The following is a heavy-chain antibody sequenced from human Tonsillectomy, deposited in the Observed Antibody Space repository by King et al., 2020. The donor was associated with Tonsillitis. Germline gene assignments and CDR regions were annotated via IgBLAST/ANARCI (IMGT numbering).Heavy chain of an antibody. CDR3: ASSDWLDP. Sequence: VQLVESGGGLVQPGGSLRLSCEASGFTFSGYWMHWVRQVAGKGLLWVSRISSDGSRTSYADSVKGRFTISRDNAKNTLYLQMNSLRAEDTAVYYCASSDWLDPWGQGTLVTVSS. CDR2: ISSDGSRT. J-gene: IGHJ5*02. V-gene: IGHV3-74*01. CDR1: GFTFSGYW.